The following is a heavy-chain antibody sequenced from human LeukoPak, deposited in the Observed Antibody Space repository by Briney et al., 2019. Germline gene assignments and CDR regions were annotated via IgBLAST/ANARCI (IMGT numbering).Heavy chain of an antibody. J-gene: IGHJ6*02. D-gene: IGHD6-19*01. Sequence: ASVKVSCKASGYTFTSYDINWVRQATGQGLEWMGWMNPNSGNTGYSQKFQGRVTMTRNTSISTAYMELSSLRSEDTAVYYCARGLEYSSGWYRFYYYYGMDVWGQGTTVTVSS. CDR2: MNPNSGNT. CDR3: ARGLEYSSGWYRFYYYYGMDV. V-gene: IGHV1-8*01. CDR1: GYTFTSYD.